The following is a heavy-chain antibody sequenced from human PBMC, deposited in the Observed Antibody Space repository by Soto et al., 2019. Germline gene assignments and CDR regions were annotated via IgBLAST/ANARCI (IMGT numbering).Heavy chain of an antibody. D-gene: IGHD3-9*01. J-gene: IGHJ4*02. CDR2: ISAYNGNT. Sequence: SCNASCSTFTSYGSSWVRQAPGQWLEWMGWISAYNGNTNYAQKLQGRVTMTTDTSTSTAYMELRSLRSDDTAVYYCATGTRHRYGYIDYCGKGNRGTLYS. CDR3: ATGTRHRYGYIDY. CDR1: CSTFTSYG. V-gene: IGHV1-18*01.